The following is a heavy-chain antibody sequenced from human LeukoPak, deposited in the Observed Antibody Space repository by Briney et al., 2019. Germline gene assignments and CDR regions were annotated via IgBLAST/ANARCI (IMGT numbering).Heavy chain of an antibody. CDR2: ISGSGGST. J-gene: IGHJ4*02. Sequence: PGGSLRLSCAASGFTFSDYYMSWIRQAPGKGLEWVSAISGSGGSTYYADSVKGRFTISRDNSKNTLYLQMNSMGAEDTAVYYCAKDLGGTTGTTPDHWGQGTLVTVSS. CDR3: AKDLGGTTGTTPDH. CDR1: GFTFSDYY. V-gene: IGHV3-23*01. D-gene: IGHD1-1*01.